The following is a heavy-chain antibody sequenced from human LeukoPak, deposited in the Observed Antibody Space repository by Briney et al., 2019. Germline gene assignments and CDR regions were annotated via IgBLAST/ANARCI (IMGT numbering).Heavy chain of an antibody. D-gene: IGHD1-1*01. Sequence: PSETLSLTCTVSGGSISSYYWSWIRQPPGKGLEWIGYIYYSGSTNYNPSLKSRVTISVDTSKNQFSLKLSSVTAADTAVYYCARRNNCWYFDLWGRGTLVTVSS. CDR1: GGSISSYY. J-gene: IGHJ2*01. CDR2: IYYSGST. V-gene: IGHV4-59*01. CDR3: ARRNNCWYFDL.